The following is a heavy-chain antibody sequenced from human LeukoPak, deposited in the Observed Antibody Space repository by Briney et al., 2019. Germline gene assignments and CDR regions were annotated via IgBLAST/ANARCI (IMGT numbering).Heavy chain of an antibody. CDR2: ISTSSTYT. Sequence: GGSLRLSCAASGFTFSRYNMNWVRQAPGKGLEWVSSISTSSTYTYYADSMKGRFTISRDNAKNSLYLQMNSLRAEDTAVHFCAREAYMDVWGKGTTVTVSS. J-gene: IGHJ6*03. CDR1: GFTFSRYN. CDR3: AREAYMDV. V-gene: IGHV3-21*01.